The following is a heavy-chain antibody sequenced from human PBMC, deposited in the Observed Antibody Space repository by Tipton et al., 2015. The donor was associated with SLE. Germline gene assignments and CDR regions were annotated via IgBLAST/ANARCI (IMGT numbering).Heavy chain of an antibody. D-gene: IGHD2-15*01. J-gene: IGHJ4*02. CDR2: INHSGST. Sequence: TLSLTCAVYGGSFSGYYWSWIRQPPGKGLEWIGEINHSGSTNYNPSLKSRVTISVDTSKNQFSLKLSSVTAADTAVYYCARNHGGTPFAYWCQGTLVTVSS. CDR1: GGSFSGYY. CDR3: ARNHGGTPFAY. V-gene: IGHV4-34*01.